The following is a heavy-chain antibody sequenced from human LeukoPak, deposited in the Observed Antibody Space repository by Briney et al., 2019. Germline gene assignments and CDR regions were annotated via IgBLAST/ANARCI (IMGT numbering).Heavy chain of an antibody. CDR2: ISWNSGSI. CDR1: GFTFSSYA. V-gene: IGHV3-9*01. Sequence: GGSLRLSCAASGFTFSSYAMHWVRQAPGKGLEWVSGISWNSGSIGYADSVKGRFTISRDNAKNSLYLQMNSLRAEDTALYYCAKGAYYYDSSGYPDYWGQGTLVTVSS. D-gene: IGHD3-22*01. J-gene: IGHJ4*02. CDR3: AKGAYYYDSSGYPDY.